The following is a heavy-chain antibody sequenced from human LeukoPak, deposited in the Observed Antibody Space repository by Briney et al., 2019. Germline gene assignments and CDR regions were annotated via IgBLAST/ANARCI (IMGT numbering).Heavy chain of an antibody. Sequence: ASVKVSCKASGYTFTSFYITWVRQAPGQGLEWLGWISADSGSTNYAQRFQGRVTMTIDRSTSTAYMDLRSLRYDDTAVYWCTRGYGGWPTYIDYWGQGSLVIVSP. CDR3: TRGYGGWPTYIDY. D-gene: IGHD3-16*01. J-gene: IGHJ4*02. CDR1: GYTFTSFY. CDR2: ISADSGST. V-gene: IGHV1-18*01.